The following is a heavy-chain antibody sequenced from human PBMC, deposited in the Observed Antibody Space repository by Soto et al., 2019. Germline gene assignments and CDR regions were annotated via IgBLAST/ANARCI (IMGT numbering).Heavy chain of an antibody. CDR3: ARERSIAVGWGGMDV. D-gene: IGHD6-19*01. J-gene: IGHJ6*02. CDR2: ISYDGSNK. CDR1: GFTFSSYA. V-gene: IGHV3-30-3*01. Sequence: QPGGSLRLSCAASGFTFSSYAMHWVRQAPGKGLEWVAVISYDGSNKYYADSVKGRFTISRDNSKNTLYLQMNSLRAEDTAVYYCARERSIAVGWGGMDVWGQGTTVTVSS.